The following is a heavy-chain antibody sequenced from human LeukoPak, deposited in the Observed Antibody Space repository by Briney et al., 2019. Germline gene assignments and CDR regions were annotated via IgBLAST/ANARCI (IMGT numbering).Heavy chain of an antibody. J-gene: IGHJ6*03. CDR2: VRQDESER. D-gene: IGHD3-10*01. Sequence: GGSLRLSCEASGFSFSSYWMTWVRQPPGKGPEWVANVRQDESERYSADSVKGRFTISRDNAKKSVYLHMSSLRAEDTALYYCARLSAYYYGSYFYYYMDVWGKGTTVTVSS. V-gene: IGHV3-7*01. CDR1: GFSFSSYW. CDR3: ARLSAYYYGSYFYYYMDV.